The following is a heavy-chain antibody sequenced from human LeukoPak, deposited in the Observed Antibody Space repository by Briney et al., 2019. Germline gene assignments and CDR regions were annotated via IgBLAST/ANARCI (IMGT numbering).Heavy chain of an antibody. CDR2: IYFSRNT. D-gene: IGHD2-2*01. CDR1: GGSISSYF. J-gene: IGHJ3*02. Sequence: PSETLSLTCNVSGGSISSYFWRWIRQTPGKGLEWIGDIYFSRNTNYNPSLKSRVTISVDTSKNQFSLKLTSVTAADTAVYYCARWSIVVVPAAMSDAFDIWGQGTMVTVSS. V-gene: IGHV4-59*01. CDR3: ARWSIVVVPAAMSDAFDI.